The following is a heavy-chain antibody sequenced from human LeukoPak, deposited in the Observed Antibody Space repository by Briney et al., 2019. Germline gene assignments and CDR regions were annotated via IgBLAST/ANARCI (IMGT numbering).Heavy chain of an antibody. CDR3: ARDRYDVGVGFDF. D-gene: IGHD3-9*01. CDR2: IRVHNGDT. CDR1: GYMFAVFG. V-gene: IGHV1-18*01. Sequence: ASVKVSCKASGYMFAVFGITWVRQAPGRGLEWMGSIRVHNGDTNYAQKFQGRLTMTTDTSATTAYMELRSLKSDDTAVYYCARDRYDVGVGFDFWGQGTMVTVSS. J-gene: IGHJ3*01.